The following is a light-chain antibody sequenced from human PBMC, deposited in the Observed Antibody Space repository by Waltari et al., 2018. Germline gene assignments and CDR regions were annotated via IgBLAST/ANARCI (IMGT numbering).Light chain of an antibody. Sequence: SYELTQPPSVSVSPGQTASITCSGDKLGDKYACWYQQKPGQSPVLVIYQDRKRPSGIRERFSGSNSGNTATLTISGTQAMDEADYYCQAWDSSTHVVFGGGTKLTVL. CDR3: QAWDSSTHVV. CDR1: KLGDKY. V-gene: IGLV3-1*01. J-gene: IGLJ2*01. CDR2: QDR.